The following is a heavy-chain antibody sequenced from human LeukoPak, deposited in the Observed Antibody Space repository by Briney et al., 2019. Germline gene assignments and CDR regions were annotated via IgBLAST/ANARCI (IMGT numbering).Heavy chain of an antibody. J-gene: IGHJ4*02. CDR1: GFTFSSDT. CDR3: ASSGGGPSGSFYYFDY. Sequence: GGSLRLSCVASGFTFSSDTLNWVRQAPGKGLEWVSSIDSGSTFIYYADSVRGRFTISRDNAKNSLYLHMNSLRAEDTAVYYCASSGGGPSGSFYYFDYWGQGTLVTVSS. D-gene: IGHD1-26*01. V-gene: IGHV3-21*01. CDR2: IDSGSTFI.